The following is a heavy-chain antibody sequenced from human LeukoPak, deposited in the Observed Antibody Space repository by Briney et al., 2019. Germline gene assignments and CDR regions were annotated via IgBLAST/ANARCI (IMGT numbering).Heavy chain of an antibody. Sequence: PSETLSLTCTVSGGSISSYYWSWIRQPAGKGLEWIGRIYTSGSTNYNPSLKSRVTMSVDTSKNQFSLKLSSVTAADTAVYYCARDHMAVAGTSRWFDPWGQGTLVTVSS. J-gene: IGHJ5*02. D-gene: IGHD6-19*01. CDR3: ARDHMAVAGTSRWFDP. CDR1: GGSISSYY. CDR2: IYTSGST. V-gene: IGHV4-4*07.